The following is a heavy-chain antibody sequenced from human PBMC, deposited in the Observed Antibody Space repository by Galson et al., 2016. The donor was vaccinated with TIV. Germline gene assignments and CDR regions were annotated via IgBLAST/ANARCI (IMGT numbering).Heavy chain of an antibody. D-gene: IGHD3/OR15-3a*01. CDR3: ARIMSLVRGMDV. Sequence: SLRLSCAASGFTFSTYALSWVRQAPGKGLEWVSTISSNGGSTYYADSVKGRFTISRDNSKNTLYLQMNSLKPEDTAGYYCARIMSLVRGMDVWSQGTTVTVSS. V-gene: IGHV3-23*01. CDR1: GFTFSTYA. CDR2: ISSNGGST. J-gene: IGHJ6*02.